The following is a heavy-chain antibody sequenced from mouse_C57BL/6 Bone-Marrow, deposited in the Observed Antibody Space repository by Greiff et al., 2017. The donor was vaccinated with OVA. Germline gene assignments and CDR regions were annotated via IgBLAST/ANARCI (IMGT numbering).Heavy chain of an antibody. CDR2: IYPRSGNT. J-gene: IGHJ1*03. CDR1: GYTFTSYG. Sequence: VQLQQSGAELARPGASVKLSCKASGYTFTSYGISWVKQRTGQGLEWIGEIYPRSGNTYYNEKFKGKATLTADKSSSTAYMELSSLTSEDSAVYFCARFTTRSNWYFDVWGTETTVTVSS. V-gene: IGHV1-81*01. CDR3: ARFTTRSNWYFDV. D-gene: IGHD5-5*01.